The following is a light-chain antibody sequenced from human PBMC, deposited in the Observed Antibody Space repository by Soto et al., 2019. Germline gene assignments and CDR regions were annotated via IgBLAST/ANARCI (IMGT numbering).Light chain of an antibody. J-gene: IGKJ1*01. CDR2: DAS. Sequence: IGFSHSASTLSFSTGGRATLSRRASQSVSSNYLAWYQQKPGQPPRLLIYDASNRATGIPARFSGSGYGTDFTLTISSLEPDDFVVYYCQQSHSLPRTFGPGTKVDIK. CDR1: QSVSSNY. CDR3: QQSHSLPRT. V-gene: IGKV3-11*01.